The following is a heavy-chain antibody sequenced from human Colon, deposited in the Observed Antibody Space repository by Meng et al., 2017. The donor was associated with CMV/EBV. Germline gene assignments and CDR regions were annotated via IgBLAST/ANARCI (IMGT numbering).Heavy chain of an antibody. J-gene: IGHJ4*02. CDR3: ARDGFAAAFFDY. V-gene: IGHV3-48*03. D-gene: IGHD2-2*01. CDR2: ISSSGSTI. CDR1: GFTFSSYD. Sequence: GESLKISCAASGFTFSSYDMTWVRQAPGKGLEWIAYISSSGSTIFYADSVKGRFTISRDNAEKSLYLQMNSLRAEDTAVYYCARDGFAAAFFDYWGQGTLVTVSS.